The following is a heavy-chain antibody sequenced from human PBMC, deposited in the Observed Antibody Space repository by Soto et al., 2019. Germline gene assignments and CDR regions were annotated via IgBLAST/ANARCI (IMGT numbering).Heavy chain of an antibody. V-gene: IGHV4-38-2*02. J-gene: IGHJ5*02. CDR3: ARDLGPPTIFGVVTNNNWFDP. CDR2: IYHSGST. Sequence: SETLSLTCAVSGYSISSGYYWGWIRQPPGKGLEWIGSIYHSGSTYYNPSLKSRVTISVDTSKNQFSLKLSSVTAADTAVYYCARDLGPPTIFGVVTNNNWFDPWGQGTLVTVSS. D-gene: IGHD3-3*01. CDR1: GYSISSGYY.